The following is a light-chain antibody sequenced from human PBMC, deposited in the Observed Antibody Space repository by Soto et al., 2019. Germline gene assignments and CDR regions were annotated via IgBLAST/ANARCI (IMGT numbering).Light chain of an antibody. CDR1: SSDVGGYIY. CDR2: EVN. V-gene: IGLV2-8*01. CDR3: SSYAGSNYV. J-gene: IGLJ1*01. Sequence: QSALTQPPSASGSPGQSLTISCTGTSSDVGGYIYVSWYQQHPGKVPKLMIYEVNKRPSGVPDRFSGSRSGNTASLTVSGLQTEDEADYYCSSYAGSNYVFGTGTKVTVL.